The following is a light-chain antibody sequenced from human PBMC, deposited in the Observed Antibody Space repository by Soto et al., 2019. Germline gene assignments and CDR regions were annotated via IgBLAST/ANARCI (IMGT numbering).Light chain of an antibody. Sequence: DIQMTQSPSSLPASIGDRVTISCRASQGFSNSLAWYQQKPGKAPTLLIYGASILQSGVPSRFSGSGSGTDFTLTISCLQPEDVATYSCLKYDNAPLTFGGGTKVEIK. CDR3: LKYDNAPLT. CDR1: QGFSNS. CDR2: GAS. J-gene: IGKJ4*01. V-gene: IGKV1-27*01.